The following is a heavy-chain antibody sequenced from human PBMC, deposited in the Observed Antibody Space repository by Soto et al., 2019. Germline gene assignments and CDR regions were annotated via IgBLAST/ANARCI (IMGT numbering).Heavy chain of an antibody. Sequence: ASVKVSCKASGYTFTSYYMHGVRQAPGQGLEWMGIINPSGGSTSYAQKFQGGVTMTRDTSTSTVYMELSSLRSEDTAVYYCASGAGTTFGMDVWGQGTTVTVSS. J-gene: IGHJ6*01. CDR1: GYTFTSYY. CDR3: ASGAGTTFGMDV. D-gene: IGHD1-7*01. CDR2: INPSGGST. V-gene: IGHV1-46*01.